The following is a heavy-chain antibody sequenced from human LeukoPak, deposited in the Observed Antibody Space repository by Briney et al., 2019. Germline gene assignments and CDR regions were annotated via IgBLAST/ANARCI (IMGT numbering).Heavy chain of an antibody. CDR2: IYYSGST. CDR3: ATRRYYGSGSFDY. CDR1: GGSISSHY. V-gene: IGHV4-59*11. D-gene: IGHD3-10*01. Sequence: SETLSLTCTVSGGSISSHYWSWIRQPPGKGLEWIGYIYYSGSTNYNPSLKSRVTISVDTSKNQFSLKLSSVIAADTAVYYCATRRYYGSGSFDYWGQGTLVTVSS. J-gene: IGHJ4*02.